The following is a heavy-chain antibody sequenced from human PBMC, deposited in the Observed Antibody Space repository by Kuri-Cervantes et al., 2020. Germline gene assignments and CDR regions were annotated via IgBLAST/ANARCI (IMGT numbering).Heavy chain of an antibody. J-gene: IGHJ3*02. V-gene: IGHV1-18*01. CDR1: GYTFTSYG. CDR3: ARAGYCSGGSCHAFDI. D-gene: IGHD2-15*01. CDR2: ISAYNGNT. Sequence: ASVKVSCKASGYTFTSYGISWVRQAPGQGLEWMGWISAYNGNTNYAQKLQGRVTMTTGTSTSTAYMELRSLRSDDTAVYYCARAGYCSGGSCHAFDIWGQGTMVTVSS.